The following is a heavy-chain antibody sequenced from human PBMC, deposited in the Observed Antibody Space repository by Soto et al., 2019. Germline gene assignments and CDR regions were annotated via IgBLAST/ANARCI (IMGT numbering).Heavy chain of an antibody. J-gene: IGHJ6*03. CDR1: GYTFTTYG. Sequence: ASVKVSCKASGYTFTTYGISWVRQAPGQGLDWMVWISAYNGNTNSAQKLQGRVTMTTDTSTSTAYMELRSLRSDDTAVYYCARGRGVVPTAAFYYYYMDVWGKGTTVTVSS. D-gene: IGHD2-2*01. CDR3: ARGRGVVPTAAFYYYYMDV. CDR2: ISAYNGNT. V-gene: IGHV1-18*01.